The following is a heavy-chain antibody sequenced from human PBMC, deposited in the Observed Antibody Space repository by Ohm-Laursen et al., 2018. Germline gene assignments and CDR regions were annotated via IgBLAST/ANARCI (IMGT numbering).Heavy chain of an antibody. CDR2: ISSSSSYI. CDR1: GFTFSSYS. CDR3: AKGGGSGSSYYNYYYGMDV. J-gene: IGHJ6*02. V-gene: IGHV3-21*01. D-gene: IGHD3-10*01. Sequence: SLRLSCAASGFTFSSYSMNWVRQAPGKGLEWVSSISSSSSYIYYADSVKGRFTISRDNAKNSLYLQMNSLRAEDTAVYYCAKGGGSGSSYYNYYYGMDVWGQGTTVIVSS.